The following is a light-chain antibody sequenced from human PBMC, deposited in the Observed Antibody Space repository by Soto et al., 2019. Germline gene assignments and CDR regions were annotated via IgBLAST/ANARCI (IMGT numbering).Light chain of an antibody. CDR1: QGISSY. J-gene: IGKJ4*01. Sequence: DIPLTQSPSFLSASVGDRVTITCRASQGISSYLAWYQQKPGKAPKLLIYAASTLQSGVPSRFSGSGSGTEFTLTISSLQPEDFATYYCQQSGAFGGGTKVEIK. CDR2: AAS. V-gene: IGKV1-9*01. CDR3: QQSGA.